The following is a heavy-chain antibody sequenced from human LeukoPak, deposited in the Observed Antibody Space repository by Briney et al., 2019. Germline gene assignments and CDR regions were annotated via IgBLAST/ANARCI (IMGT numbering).Heavy chain of an antibody. CDR3: AKEAFFSGSYYAY. D-gene: IGHD1-26*01. Sequence: PGRSLRLSCAASGFTFSSYGMHWVRQAPGKGLEWVAVISYDGSNKYYADSVKGRFTISRDNSKNTLYLQMNSLRAEDTAVYYCAKEAFFSGSYYAYWGQGTLVTVSS. CDR2: ISYDGSNK. CDR1: GFTFSSYG. V-gene: IGHV3-30*18. J-gene: IGHJ4*02.